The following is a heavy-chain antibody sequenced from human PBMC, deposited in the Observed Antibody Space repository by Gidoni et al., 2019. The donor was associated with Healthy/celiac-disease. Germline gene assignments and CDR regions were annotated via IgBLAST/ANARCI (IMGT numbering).Heavy chain of an antibody. J-gene: IGHJ4*02. Sequence: QVTLKESGPALVKPTQTLTLTCTFSGFSLSTSGMRVSWIRQPPGKALEWLARIDWDDDKLYSTSLKTRLTISKDTSKNQVVLTMTNMDPVDTATYYCARSIGSGSYYDYWGQGTLVTVSS. V-gene: IGHV2-70*04. D-gene: IGHD3-10*01. CDR2: IDWDDDK. CDR1: GFSLSTSGMR. CDR3: ARSIGSGSYYDY.